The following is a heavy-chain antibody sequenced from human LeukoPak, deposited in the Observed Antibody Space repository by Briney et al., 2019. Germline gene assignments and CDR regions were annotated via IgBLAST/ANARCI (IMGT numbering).Heavy chain of an antibody. CDR3: ASSGIAVAGTVPRPRAEYFQH. V-gene: IGHV3-33*08. CDR2: IWYDESNK. D-gene: IGHD6-19*01. CDR1: GFTFSSYA. Sequence: GGSLRLSCAASGFTFSSYAMSWVRQAPGKGLEWVAVIWYDESNKYYADSVKGRFTISRDNSKNTLYLQMNSLRAEDTAVYYCASSGIAVAGTVPRPRAEYFQHWGQGTLVTVSS. J-gene: IGHJ1*01.